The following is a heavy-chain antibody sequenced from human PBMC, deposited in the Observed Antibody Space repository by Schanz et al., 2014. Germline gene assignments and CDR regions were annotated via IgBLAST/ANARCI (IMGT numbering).Heavy chain of an antibody. Sequence: QLQLVQSGAEVKKPGSSVKVSCKASGGTFSSYTISWVRQAPGQGLEWMGRIIPILGIANYAQNFQGRVTITADKSTSTAYMELTSLRSEDTAVYYCATMWGYCTATACQILEVLDVWGQGTMVIVSS. CDR3: ATMWGYCTATACQILEVLDV. D-gene: IGHD2-8*02. CDR2: IIPILGIA. J-gene: IGHJ3*01. CDR1: GGTFSSYT. V-gene: IGHV1-69*02.